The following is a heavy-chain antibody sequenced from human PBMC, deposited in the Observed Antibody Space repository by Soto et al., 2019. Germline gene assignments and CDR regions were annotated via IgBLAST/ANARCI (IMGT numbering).Heavy chain of an antibody. CDR2: ISSSSSTI. D-gene: IGHD3-10*01. J-gene: IGHJ6*02. CDR3: ARDEEGFGELDYYYYGMDV. CDR1: GFTFSSYS. V-gene: IGHV3-48*02. Sequence: GGSLRLSCAASGFTFSSYSMNWVRQAPGKGLDWVSYISSSSSTIYYADSVKGRFTISRDNAKNSLYLQMNSLRDEDTAVYYCARDEEGFGELDYYYYGMDVWGQGTTVTVSS.